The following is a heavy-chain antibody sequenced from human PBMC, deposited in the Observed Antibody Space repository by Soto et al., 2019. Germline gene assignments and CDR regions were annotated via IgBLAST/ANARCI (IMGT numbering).Heavy chain of an antibody. V-gene: IGHV3-30*18. J-gene: IGHJ5*02. D-gene: IGHD2-2*01. CDR1: GFTFSSYG. CDR2: ISYDGSNK. Sequence: QVQLVESGGGVVQPGRSLRLSCAASGFTFSSYGMHWVRQAPGKGLEWVAVISYDGSNKYYADSVKGRFTISRDNSKNTLYLQMNSLRAEDTAVYYCAKGMGDIVVVPAAMDWFDPWGQGTLVTVSS. CDR3: AKGMGDIVVVPAAMDWFDP.